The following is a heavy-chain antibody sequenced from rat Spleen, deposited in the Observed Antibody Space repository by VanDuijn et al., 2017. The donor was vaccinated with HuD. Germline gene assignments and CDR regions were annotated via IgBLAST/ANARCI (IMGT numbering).Heavy chain of an antibody. D-gene: IGHD5-1*01. V-gene: IGHV5-31*01. Sequence: EVQLVESGGGLVQPGRSMKLSCAASGFPFNKYWMNWIRQAPGKGLEWVASITNTGGSIYYLDSVKGRFTISRDNAKSTLYLQMNSLRSEDTATYYCTRSQTGRGFAYWGQGTLVTVSS. CDR3: TRSQTGRGFAY. CDR1: GFPFNKYW. CDR2: ITNTGGSI. J-gene: IGHJ3*01.